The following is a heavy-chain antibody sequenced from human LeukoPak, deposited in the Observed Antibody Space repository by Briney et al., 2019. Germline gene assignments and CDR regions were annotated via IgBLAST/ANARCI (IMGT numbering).Heavy chain of an antibody. D-gene: IGHD6-6*01. CDR1: GFTFSNAW. Sequence: PGGSLRLSCAASGFTFSNAWMSWVREAPGKGLGWVGRIKSKTDGGTTDYAAPVKGRFTISRDDSKNTLYLQMNSLKTEDTAMYYCTTDRSSIAARGWFDPWSQGTLVTVSS. V-gene: IGHV3-15*01. J-gene: IGHJ5*02. CDR3: TTDRSSIAARGWFDP. CDR2: IKSKTDGGTT.